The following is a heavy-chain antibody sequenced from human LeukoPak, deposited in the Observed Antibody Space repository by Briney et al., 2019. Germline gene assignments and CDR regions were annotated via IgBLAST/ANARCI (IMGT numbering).Heavy chain of an antibody. CDR1: GFTFSSYS. Sequence: GGSLRLSCAASGFTFSSYSMNWVRQAPGKGLEWVSYISSSSSTIYYADSVKGRFTISRDNAKNSLYLQMNSLRAEDAAVYYCARDGELGYCSGGSCYPHYYYMDVWGKGTTVTVSS. D-gene: IGHD2-15*01. V-gene: IGHV3-48*04. J-gene: IGHJ6*03. CDR3: ARDGELGYCSGGSCYPHYYYMDV. CDR2: ISSSSSTI.